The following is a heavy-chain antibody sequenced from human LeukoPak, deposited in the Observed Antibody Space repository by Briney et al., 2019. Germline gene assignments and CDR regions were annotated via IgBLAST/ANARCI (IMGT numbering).Heavy chain of an antibody. Sequence: GGSLRLSCAASGFTFSSYGMHWVRQAPGKGLEWVAVISYDGSNKYYSDSVKGRFTIFRDNSKNALYLQMNSLRAEDTAVYYCAKDLAVVVPAAITLLFDYWGRGTLVTVSS. J-gene: IGHJ4*02. CDR2: ISYDGSNK. D-gene: IGHD2-2*01. CDR3: AKDLAVVVPAAITLLFDY. CDR1: GFTFSSYG. V-gene: IGHV3-30*18.